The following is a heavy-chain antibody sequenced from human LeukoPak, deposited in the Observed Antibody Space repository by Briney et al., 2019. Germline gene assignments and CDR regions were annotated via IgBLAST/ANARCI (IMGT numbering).Heavy chain of an antibody. D-gene: IGHD2-2*01. J-gene: IGHJ4*02. CDR3: ARASSTSCYGFDY. Sequence: SETLSLTCTVSGGSTSSSAYYWGWIRQPPGKGLEWIGYIYYSGSTYYNPSLKSRVTISVDTSKNQFSLKLSSVTAADTAVYYCARASSTSCYGFDYWGQGTLVTVSS. V-gene: IGHV4-31*03. CDR2: IYYSGST. CDR1: GGSTSSSAYY.